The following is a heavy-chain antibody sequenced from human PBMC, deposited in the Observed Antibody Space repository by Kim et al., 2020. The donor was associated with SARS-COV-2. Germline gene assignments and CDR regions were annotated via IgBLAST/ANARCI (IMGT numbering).Heavy chain of an antibody. Sequence: SETLSLTCTVSGGSISSGGYYWSWIRQHPGKGLEWIGYIYYSGSTYYNPSLKSRVTISVDTSKNQFSLKLSSVTAADTAVYYCARDGLSTLSGYYRGYYGMDGWGQGTTVTVS. V-gene: IGHV4-31*03. CDR1: GGSISSGGYY. CDR2: IYYSGST. CDR3: ARDGLSTLSGYYRGYYGMDG. J-gene: IGHJ6*02. D-gene: IGHD3-9*01.